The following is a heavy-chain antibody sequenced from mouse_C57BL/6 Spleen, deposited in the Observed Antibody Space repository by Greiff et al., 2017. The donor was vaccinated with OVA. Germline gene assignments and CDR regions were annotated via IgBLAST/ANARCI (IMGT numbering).Heavy chain of an antibody. V-gene: IGHV5-17*01. CDR1: GFTFSDYG. J-gene: IGHJ4*01. CDR3: ATDIPYAMDY. CDR2: ISSGSSTI. Sequence: EVKLMESGGGLVKPGGSLKLSCAASGFTFSDYGMHWVRQAPEKGLEWVAYISSGSSTIYYADTVKGRFTISRDNAKNTLFLQMTSLRSEDTAMYYCATDIPYAMDYWGQGTSVTVSS.